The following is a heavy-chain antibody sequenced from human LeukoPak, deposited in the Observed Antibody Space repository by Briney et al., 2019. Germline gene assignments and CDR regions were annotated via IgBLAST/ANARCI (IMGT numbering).Heavy chain of an antibody. CDR1: GFIFSSYS. CDR3: ARGGAQSSSWYIDH. Sequence: GGSLRLSCAASGFIFSSYSMNWVRQAPGKGLEWVSSINFKSDIYYADSVKGRFTISRDNARNSLYLQMNSLRAEDTAVYYCARGGAQSSSWYIDHWGQGTLVIVSS. J-gene: IGHJ4*02. D-gene: IGHD6-13*01. V-gene: IGHV3-21*06. CDR2: INFKSDI.